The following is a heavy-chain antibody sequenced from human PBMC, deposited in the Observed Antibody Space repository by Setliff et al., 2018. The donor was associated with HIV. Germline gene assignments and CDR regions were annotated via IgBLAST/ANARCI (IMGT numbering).Heavy chain of an antibody. V-gene: IGHV4-39*01. J-gene: IGHJ4*01. Sequence: PAETLSLTCADSNGSISRSSYYGGWIRQPPGNGREWVGSIDYSGSTYYSPSLKRRVTISGDTSKRPFFLQLTSVTAADTAVYFCASTDNTGYKIDYWGQGALVTVSS. CDR1: NGSISRSSYY. CDR3: ASTDNTGYKIDY. CDR2: IDYSGST. D-gene: IGHD3-10*01.